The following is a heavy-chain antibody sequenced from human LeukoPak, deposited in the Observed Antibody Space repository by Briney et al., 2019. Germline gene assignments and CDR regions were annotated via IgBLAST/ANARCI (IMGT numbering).Heavy chain of an antibody. CDR3: VRDGGVSGYDLLDY. J-gene: IGHJ4*02. V-gene: IGHV3-23*01. CDR2: ISTNGGST. CDR1: GFTFSSYA. D-gene: IGHD5-12*01. Sequence: GGSLRLSCEASGFTFSSYAMSWVRQAPGKGLEWVSGISTNGGSTSYADSVKGRLTISRDNARSSVSLQMNSLRAEDTAVYYCVRDGGVSGYDLLDYWGQGTLVTVSS.